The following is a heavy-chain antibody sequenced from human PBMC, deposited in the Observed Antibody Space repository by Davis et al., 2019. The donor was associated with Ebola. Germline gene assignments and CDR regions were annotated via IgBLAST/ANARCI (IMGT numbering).Heavy chain of an antibody. Sequence: ASVKASCKTSGYTFSRHPLHWVRQAPGRRLEWMGYINVGPGYQQYPHNFPDRVTIPWETSAATAYMELHSLRSEDTALYFGTRCIGSYWAGYFDSWDRGPLVTVSS. D-gene: IGHD1-26*01. CDR2: INVGPGYQ. V-gene: IGHV1-3*01. CDR1: GYTFSRHP. J-gene: IGHJ4*02. CDR3: TRCIGSYWAGYFDS.